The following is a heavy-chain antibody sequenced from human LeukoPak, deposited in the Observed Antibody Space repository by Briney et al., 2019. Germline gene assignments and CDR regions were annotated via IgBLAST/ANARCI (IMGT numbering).Heavy chain of an antibody. V-gene: IGHV3-30*04. D-gene: IGHD5-18*01. J-gene: IGHJ6*03. CDR1: GFTFSSYA. CDR2: ISYDGSNK. CDR3: AKGVGYSYGPHQLDMDV. Sequence: GGSLRLSCAASGFTFSSYAMHWVRQAPGKGLEWVAVISYDGSNKYYADSVKGRFTISRDNSKNTLYLQMNSLRAEDTAVYYCAKGVGYSYGPHQLDMDVWGKGTTVTISS.